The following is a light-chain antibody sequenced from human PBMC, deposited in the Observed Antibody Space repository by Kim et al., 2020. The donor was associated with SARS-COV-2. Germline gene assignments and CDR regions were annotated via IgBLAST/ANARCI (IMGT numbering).Light chain of an antibody. V-gene: IGKV1-33*01. J-gene: IGKJ2*03. CDR3: QQYDNLLYS. CDR2: DAS. Sequence: SVGDRVTITCQASQGIRNFLNWYQQKPGKAPKLLIYDASNLQKGVPSRFSGSGSGTNFTLTISSLQPEDIATFFCQQYDNLLYSFGQGTKLEI. CDR1: QGIRNF.